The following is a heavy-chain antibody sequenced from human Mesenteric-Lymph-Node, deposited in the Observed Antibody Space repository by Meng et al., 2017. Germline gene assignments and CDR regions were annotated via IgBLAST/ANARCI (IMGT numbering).Heavy chain of an antibody. CDR3: SRELDYGGNSGLDY. Sequence: VQCQHSGPRLVKPSGAVVLTCAGSGGSISSCDYCWSWVRPPPGKGLEWIGYIYYSWSTYYNPSLKSRVTISVDTSKNQFSLKLSSVTAADTAVYYCSRELDYGGNSGLDYWGQGTLVTVSS. CDR2: IYYSWST. J-gene: IGHJ4*02. CDR1: GGSISSCDYC. D-gene: IGHD4-23*01. V-gene: IGHV4-31*11.